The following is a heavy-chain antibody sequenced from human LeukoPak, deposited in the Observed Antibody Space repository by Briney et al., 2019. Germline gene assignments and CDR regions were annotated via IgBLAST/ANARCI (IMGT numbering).Heavy chain of an antibody. CDR2: ISWDGSST. D-gene: IGHD3-3*01. CDR3: ARDFRSITIFGVVILDAFDI. J-gene: IGHJ3*02. CDR1: GFTFDDYA. V-gene: IGHV3-43D*04. Sequence: GGSLRLSCAASGFTFDDYAMHWVRQAPGKGLEWVSLISWDGSSTYYADSVKGRFTISRDNSNNSLYLQMNSLRAEDTALYYCARDFRSITIFGVVILDAFDIWGQGTMVTVSS.